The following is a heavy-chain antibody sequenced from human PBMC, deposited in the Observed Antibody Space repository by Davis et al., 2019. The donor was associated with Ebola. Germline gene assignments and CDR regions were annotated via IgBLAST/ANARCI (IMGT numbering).Heavy chain of an antibody. CDR1: GFTFSSYA. Sequence: GESLKISCAASGFTFSSYAMSWVRQAPGKGLEWVSAISGSGGSTYYADSVKGRFTISRDNSKNTLYLQMNSLRAEDTAVYYCAKVVGHGDYWGQGTLVTVSS. CDR3: AKVVGHGDY. V-gene: IGHV3-23*01. J-gene: IGHJ4*02. CDR2: ISGSGGST.